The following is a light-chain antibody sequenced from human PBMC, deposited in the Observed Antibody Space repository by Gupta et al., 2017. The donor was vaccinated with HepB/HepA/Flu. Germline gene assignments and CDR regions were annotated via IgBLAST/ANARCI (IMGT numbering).Light chain of an antibody. V-gene: IGKV1-39*01. Sequence: DIQMTQSPFSLSASVGDRVTITCRASQNIDNSLNWYQRKPGKAPKLLIYAASGLQSGVPSRFSGGGSGTDFTLTISSLRPEDFATYYCQQGDSSPYTFGQGTKLEIK. CDR2: AAS. CDR1: QNIDNS. CDR3: QQGDSSPYT. J-gene: IGKJ2*01.